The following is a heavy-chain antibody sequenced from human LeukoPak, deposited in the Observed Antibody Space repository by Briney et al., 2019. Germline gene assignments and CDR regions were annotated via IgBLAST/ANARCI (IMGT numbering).Heavy chain of an antibody. CDR3: ATSGDDYVWGSYRPFDY. J-gene: IGHJ4*02. V-gene: IGHV1-69*13. CDR1: GYTLTELS. CDR2: IIPIFGTA. D-gene: IGHD3-16*02. Sequence: SVKVSCKVSGYTLTELSMHWVRQAPGQGLEWMGGIIPIFGTANYAQKFQGRVTITADESTSTAYVELSSLRSEDTAVYYCATSGDDYVWGSYRPFDYWGQGTLVTVSS.